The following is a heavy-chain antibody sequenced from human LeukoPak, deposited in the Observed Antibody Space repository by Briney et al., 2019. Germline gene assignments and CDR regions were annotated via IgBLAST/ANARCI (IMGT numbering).Heavy chain of an antibody. CDR1: GYTFSSYW. Sequence: GESLKISCKGSGYTFSSYWIGWVRQMPGKGLEWMGIIYPGDSDTRYSPSLQGQVTISVDTSIGTACLQWSSLKASDTAIYYCARQNDFRLDYWGQGTLVTVSS. CDR3: ARQNDFRLDY. J-gene: IGHJ4*02. V-gene: IGHV5-51*01. D-gene: IGHD3-3*01. CDR2: IYPGDSDT.